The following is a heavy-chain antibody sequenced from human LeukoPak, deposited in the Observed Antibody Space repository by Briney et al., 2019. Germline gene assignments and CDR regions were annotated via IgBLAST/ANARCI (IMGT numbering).Heavy chain of an antibody. CDR3: ARSDSSSPDAFDI. CDR2: IYPGDSDT. D-gene: IGHD6-13*01. CDR1: GYSFTSYW. Sequence: GESLKISCKGSGYSFTSYWIGWVRQIPGKGLEWMGIIYPGDSDTRYSPSFQGRVTMSVDKSSNTAYLQWRSLKASDSGLYYCARSDSSSPDAFDIWGQGALVTVSS. V-gene: IGHV5-51*01. J-gene: IGHJ3*02.